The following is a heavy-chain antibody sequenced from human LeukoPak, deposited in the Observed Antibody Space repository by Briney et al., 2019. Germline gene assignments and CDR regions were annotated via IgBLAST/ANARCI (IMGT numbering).Heavy chain of an antibody. V-gene: IGHV3-33*01. CDR3: ARDLSVGRYFDY. D-gene: IGHD1-26*01. Sequence: GGSLRLSCVASGFSFSGFGMHWVRQAPGKGLEWVAVIGHDADHIGYADSVRGRFTISRDNSKNTMYLEMNSLRAEDTAVYYCARDLSVGRYFDYWGQGTLVTVSS. CDR2: IGHDADHI. CDR1: GFSFSGFG. J-gene: IGHJ4*02.